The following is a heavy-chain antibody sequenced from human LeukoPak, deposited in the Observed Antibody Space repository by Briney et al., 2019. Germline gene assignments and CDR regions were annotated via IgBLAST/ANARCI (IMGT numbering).Heavy chain of an antibody. CDR1: GGSFSGYY. V-gene: IGHV4-59*01. CDR3: ARGSRQWLPSGAFDI. CDR2: IYYSGST. Sequence: SETLSLTCAVYGGSFSGYYWSWIRQPPGKGLEWIGYIYYSGSTNYNPSLKSRVTISVDTSKNQFSLKLSSVTAADTAVYYCARGSRQWLPSGAFDIWGQGTMVTVSS. D-gene: IGHD6-19*01. J-gene: IGHJ3*02.